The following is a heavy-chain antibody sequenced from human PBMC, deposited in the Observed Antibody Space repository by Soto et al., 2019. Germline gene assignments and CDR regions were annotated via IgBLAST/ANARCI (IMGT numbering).Heavy chain of an antibody. CDR1: GFSFRNFG. CDR2: ISYDGSEK. CDR3: AKNFDSSGDLFYFDY. J-gene: IGHJ4*02. D-gene: IGHD3-22*01. Sequence: GGSLRLSCTASGFSFRNFGMHWVRQAPGKGLEWVAVISYDGSEKDYADSVEGRLTISRDNSKYTVDLQMNSLRVEDTAVYYCAKNFDSSGDLFYFDYWGQGTLVTVSS. V-gene: IGHV3-30*18.